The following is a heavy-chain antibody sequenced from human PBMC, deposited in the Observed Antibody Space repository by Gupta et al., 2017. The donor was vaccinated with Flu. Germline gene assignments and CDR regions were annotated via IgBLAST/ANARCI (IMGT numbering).Heavy chain of an antibody. CDR1: GFTVSSNY. J-gene: IGHJ6*02. CDR2: IYSCGST. D-gene: IGHD3-10*01. V-gene: IGHV3-66*02. CDR3: ARDLRVRGVRYYGMDV. Sequence: EVQLVESGGGLVQPGGSLRLPCAASGFTVSSNYMSWVRQAPGKGLEWVSVIYSCGSTDYADSVKGRFTISRDNSKNTLYLQMNSLRAEDTAVYYCARDLRVRGVRYYGMDVWGQGTTVTVSS.